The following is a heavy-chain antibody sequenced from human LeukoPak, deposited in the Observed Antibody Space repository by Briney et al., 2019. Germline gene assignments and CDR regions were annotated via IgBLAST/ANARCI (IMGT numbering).Heavy chain of an antibody. Sequence: GGSLRLSCAASGFTFSSYGMHWVRQAPGKGLEWVAFIRYDGSNKYYADSVKGRFTISRDNSKNTLYLQMNSLRAEDTAVYYCANQNTAMVTFYYWGQGTLVTVSS. D-gene: IGHD5-18*01. J-gene: IGHJ4*02. CDR1: GFTFSSYG. CDR2: IRYDGSNK. CDR3: ANQNTAMVTFYY. V-gene: IGHV3-30*02.